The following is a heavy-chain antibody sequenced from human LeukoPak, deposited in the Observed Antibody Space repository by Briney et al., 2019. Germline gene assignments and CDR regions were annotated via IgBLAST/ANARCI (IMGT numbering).Heavy chain of an antibody. V-gene: IGHV1-69*05. CDR2: IIPIFGTA. D-gene: IGHD3-3*01. Sequence: SVKVSCKASGGTFSSYAISWVRQAPGQGLEWMGGIIPIFGTANYAQKFQGRVTMTRDTSISTAYMELSSLRSEDTAVYYCAVYLDFWSGSYSYWGQGTLVTVSS. CDR1: GGTFSSYA. CDR3: AVYLDFWSGSYSY. J-gene: IGHJ4*02.